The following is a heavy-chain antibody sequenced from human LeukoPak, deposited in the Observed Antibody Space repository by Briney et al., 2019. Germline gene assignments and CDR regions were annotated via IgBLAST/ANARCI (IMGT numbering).Heavy chain of an antibody. CDR3: AKSPNCGGDCSSLGLDY. J-gene: IGHJ4*02. CDR1: GFTFSSYA. Sequence: PGGSLRLSCAASGFTFSSYAMSWVRQAPGKGLEWVSAISGSGGSTYYADSVKGRFTISRDNSKNTLYLQMNSQRAEDTAVYYCAKSPNCGGDCSSLGLDYWGQGTLVTVSS. D-gene: IGHD2-21*02. V-gene: IGHV3-23*01. CDR2: ISGSGGST.